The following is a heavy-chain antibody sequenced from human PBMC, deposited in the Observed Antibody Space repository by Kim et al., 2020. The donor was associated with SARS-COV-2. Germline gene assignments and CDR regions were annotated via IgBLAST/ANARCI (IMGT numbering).Heavy chain of an antibody. CDR2: INPNSGGT. J-gene: IGHJ2*01. D-gene: IGHD4-17*01. Sequence: ASVKVSCKASGYTFTGYYMHWVRQAPGQGLKWMGWINPNSGGTNYAQKFQGRVTMTRDTSISTAYMELSRLRSDDTAVYYCAREPYGDYWYFDLWGRGTLVTVSS. V-gene: IGHV1-2*02. CDR3: AREPYGDYWYFDL. CDR1: GYTFTGYY.